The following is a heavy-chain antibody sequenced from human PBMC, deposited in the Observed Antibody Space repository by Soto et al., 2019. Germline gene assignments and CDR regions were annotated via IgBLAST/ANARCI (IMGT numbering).Heavy chain of an antibody. V-gene: IGHV4-31*03. CDR3: ARGASSSWYRWFDP. Sequence: PSETLSLTCTVSGGYISSGGYYWSWIRQHPGKGLEWIGYSYYSGSTYYNPSLKSRVTISVDTSKNQFSLKLSAVTAADTAVYYCARGASSSWYRWFDPWGQGTLVTVSS. D-gene: IGHD6-13*01. CDR2: SYYSGST. J-gene: IGHJ5*02. CDR1: GGYISSGGYY.